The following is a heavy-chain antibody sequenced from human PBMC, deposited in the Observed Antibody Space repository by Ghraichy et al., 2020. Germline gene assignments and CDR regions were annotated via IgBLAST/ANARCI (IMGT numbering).Heavy chain of an antibody. CDR1: GFTFSISD. J-gene: IGHJ3*02. V-gene: IGHV3-30*18. CDR2: VTPNGRNN. CDR3: ANGPMSGAFDI. D-gene: IGHD3-22*01. Sequence: LSLTCAASGFTFSISDMHWVRQAPGKGLEWVAHVTPNGRNNYYADSVKGRFTISRDNSRNTVYLQMNSLRADDTAVYFCANGPMSGAFDIWGQGTMVTVSS.